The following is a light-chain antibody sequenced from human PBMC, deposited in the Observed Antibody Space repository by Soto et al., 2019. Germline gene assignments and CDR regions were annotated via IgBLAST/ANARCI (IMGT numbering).Light chain of an antibody. V-gene: IGKV3-15*01. CDR3: QQYGNAPFT. CDR2: DTS. J-gene: IGKJ3*01. Sequence: EIVMTQSPATLSVSPGERVTLSCRASQSVSRFLAWYQQRPGQAPRLLIYDTSTRATGVPARFSGSGSGTEFSLTISSLQSEDFAVYYCQQYGNAPFTFGPGTKVDIK. CDR1: QSVSRF.